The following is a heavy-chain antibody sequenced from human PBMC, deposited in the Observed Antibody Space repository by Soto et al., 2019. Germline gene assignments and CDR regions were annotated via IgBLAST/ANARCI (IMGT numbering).Heavy chain of an antibody. CDR2: INSDGNRI. J-gene: IGHJ6*02. V-gene: IGHV3-74*01. CDR1: GFTFSRYW. Sequence: PWGSLRLSCASSGFTFSRYWMHWVRQAPGKGLVWVSRINSDGNRIRYADSVKGRFTISRDNAKSTLYLQMNSLRAEDTAVYYCARDLYSTLDYYYYGMDVWGQGTTVTVAS. D-gene: IGHD6-13*01. CDR3: ARDLYSTLDYYYYGMDV.